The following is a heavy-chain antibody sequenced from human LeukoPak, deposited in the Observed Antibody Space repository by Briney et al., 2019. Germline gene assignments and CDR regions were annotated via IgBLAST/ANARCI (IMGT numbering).Heavy chain of an antibody. Sequence: SETLSLTCTVSGASISSYYWSWIRQPPGKGLEWIGYLPYSGSTYYNPSLKSRVTMSADTSNNQFSLKLSSVTAADTAVYYCVRYVDVVATSDAFDIWGQGTMVTVSS. CDR2: LPYSGST. CDR3: VRYVDVVATSDAFDI. D-gene: IGHD5-12*01. V-gene: IGHV4-59*01. J-gene: IGHJ3*02. CDR1: GASISSYY.